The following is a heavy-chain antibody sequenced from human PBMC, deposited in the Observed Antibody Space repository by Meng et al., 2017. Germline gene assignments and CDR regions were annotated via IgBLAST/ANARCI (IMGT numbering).Heavy chain of an antibody. V-gene: IGHV3-15*01. D-gene: IGHD3-10*01. CDR3: TTDGSWGYYGSGSYPLPYYYYYGMDV. Sequence: GESLKISCAASGFTFSNAWMSWVRQAPGKGLEWVGRIKSKTDGGTTDYAAPVKGRFTISRDDSKNTLYLQMNSLKTEDTAVYYCTTDGSWGYYGSGSYPLPYYYYYGMDVWGQGTTFTVSS. CDR2: IKSKTDGGTT. J-gene: IGHJ6*02. CDR1: GFTFSNAW.